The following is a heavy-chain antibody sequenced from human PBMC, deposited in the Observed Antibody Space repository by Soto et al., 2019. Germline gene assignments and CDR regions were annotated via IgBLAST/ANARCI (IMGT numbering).Heavy chain of an antibody. Sequence: GASVKVSCKASGYTFTGCYMHWVRQAPGQGLEWMGRINPDSGDTDHAEKFQGRVTMTRDTSISTAYMELTRLTSDDTAVYYCARDSHFDYWGQGTLVTVSS. CDR3: ARDSHFDY. V-gene: IGHV1-2*06. J-gene: IGHJ4*02. CDR1: GYTFTGCY. CDR2: INPDSGDT.